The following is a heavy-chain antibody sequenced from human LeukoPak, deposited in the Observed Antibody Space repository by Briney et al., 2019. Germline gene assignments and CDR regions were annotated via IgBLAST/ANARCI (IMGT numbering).Heavy chain of an antibody. CDR3: ARGPRWLQDYFNY. CDR1: GGSISSSTFY. V-gene: IGHV4-39*07. J-gene: IGHJ4*02. D-gene: IGHD5-24*01. Sequence: SETLFLTCTVPGGSISSSTFYWDWIRQPPGKGLEWIGSIYYSGSTYYNPSLKSRVSISVDTSKNQFSLKLTSVTAADTAVYYCARGPRWLQDYFNYWGQGTLVTASS. CDR2: IYYSGST.